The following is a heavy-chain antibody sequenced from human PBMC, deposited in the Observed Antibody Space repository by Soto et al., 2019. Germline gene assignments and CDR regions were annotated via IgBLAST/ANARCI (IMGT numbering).Heavy chain of an antibody. CDR2: IRSKAYGGTT. Sequence: HPGGSLRLSCTASGFTFGDYAMSWFRQAPGKGLEWVGFIRSKAYGGTTEYAASVKGRFTISRDDSKSIAYLQMNSLKTEDTAVYYCTRDKLAYCGGDCYWYFDYWGQGTLVTVSS. V-gene: IGHV3-49*03. CDR1: GFTFGDYA. J-gene: IGHJ4*02. D-gene: IGHD2-21*02. CDR3: TRDKLAYCGGDCYWYFDY.